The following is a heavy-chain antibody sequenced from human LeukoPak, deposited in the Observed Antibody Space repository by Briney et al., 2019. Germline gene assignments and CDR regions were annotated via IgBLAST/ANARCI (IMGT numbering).Heavy chain of an antibody. J-gene: IGHJ5*02. D-gene: IGHD5-18*01. Sequence: GASVKVSCKASGYTFTGYYMHWVRQAPGQGLEWMGWINPNSGGTNYAQKFQGRVTMTRDTSISTAYMELSRLRSDDTAVYYCAREVDTAMVMFFANWFDPWGQGTLVTVSS. V-gene: IGHV1-2*02. CDR3: AREVDTAMVMFFANWFDP. CDR1: GYTFTGYY. CDR2: INPNSGGT.